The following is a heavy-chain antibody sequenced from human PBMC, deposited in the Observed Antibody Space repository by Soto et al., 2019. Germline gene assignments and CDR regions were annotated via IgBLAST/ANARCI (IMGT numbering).Heavy chain of an antibody. CDR2: IIPIFGTA. J-gene: IGHJ6*02. D-gene: IGHD6-13*01. V-gene: IGHV1-69*01. Sequence: SLKFSCKSSGCTFSSYAISWVRQAPGQGLDWMGGIIPIFGTANYAQRFQGRVTITADESTSTAYMELSSLRSEDTAVYYCARNAAGAAGISYYGMDVWGQGTTGTVSS. CDR1: GCTFSSYA. CDR3: ARNAAGAAGISYYGMDV.